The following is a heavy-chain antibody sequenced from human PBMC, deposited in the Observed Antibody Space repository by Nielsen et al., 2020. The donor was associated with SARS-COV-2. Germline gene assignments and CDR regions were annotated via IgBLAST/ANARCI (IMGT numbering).Heavy chain of an antibody. V-gene: IGHV3-53*01. D-gene: IGHD5-18*01. J-gene: IGHJ4*02. CDR3: AREGDTYGVRNFDY. CDR1: GFIVRSKY. Sequence: GSLRLSCAASGFIVRSKYMNWVRQAPGKGLEWVSVFYSGGTTLYADSVKGRFIISRDNSRNTLYLQMNSLRVEDTAMYYCAREGDTYGVRNFDYWGQGVMVTVSS. CDR2: FYSGGTT.